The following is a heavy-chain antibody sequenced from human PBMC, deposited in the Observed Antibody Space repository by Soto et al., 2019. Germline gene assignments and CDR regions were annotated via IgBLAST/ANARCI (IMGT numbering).Heavy chain of an antibody. CDR1: GFSVSSSY. CDR3: ARDSISFGPGVNDY. CDR2: IYANGTT. J-gene: IGHJ4*02. V-gene: IGHV3-53*01. Sequence: EVQLVESGGGLIQPGGSLRLSCAASGFSVSSSYLSWVRQAPGKGLEWVSIIYANGTTYYADAGKGRFTISRNDSKNTLYLQMNNLRVEDTAVYYCARDSISFGPGVNDYWGQGTLVSVS. D-gene: IGHD5-18*01.